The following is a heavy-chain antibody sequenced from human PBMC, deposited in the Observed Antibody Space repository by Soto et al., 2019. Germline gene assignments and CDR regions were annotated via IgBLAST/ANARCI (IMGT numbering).Heavy chain of an antibody. J-gene: IGHJ6*02. CDR2: IRSKAYGGTT. V-gene: IGHV3-49*04. CDR1: GFTFGAYA. Sequence: PGGSMRLSCTASGFTFGAYAMSWVRQAPGEGLEWVGFIRSKAYGGTTEYAASVKGRFTISRDDSKSIAYLQMNSLKTEDTAVYYCTRDQSSAYYYGMDVWGQGTTVTVSS. CDR3: TRDQSSAYYYGMDV.